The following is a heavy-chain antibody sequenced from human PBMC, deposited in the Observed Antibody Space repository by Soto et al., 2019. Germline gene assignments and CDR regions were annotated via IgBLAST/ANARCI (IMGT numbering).Heavy chain of an antibody. J-gene: IGHJ4*02. V-gene: IGHV3-15*01. CDR1: GFMFSSAW. Sequence: EVQVVESGGDLVEPGGSLRLSCVTSGFMFSSAWMSWVRQAPGKGLEWVARIKSTKDGGARDYAAPVNGRFSISRDDSKSTVYLQMNSLRVEDTALYYCVEGWNEFWGQVTLVTVSS. CDR3: VEGWNEF. CDR2: IKSTKDGGAR. D-gene: IGHD1-1*01.